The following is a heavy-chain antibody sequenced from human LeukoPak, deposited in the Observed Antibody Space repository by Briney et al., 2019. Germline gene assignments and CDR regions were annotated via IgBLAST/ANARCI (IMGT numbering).Heavy chain of an antibody. CDR2: ISAYNGNT. D-gene: IGHD2-15*01. V-gene: IGHV1-18*01. CDR3: ARANIVVVVAANHFDY. Sequence: ASVKVSCKASGYTFTSYGTSWVRQAPGQGLEWMGWISAYNGNTNYAQKLQGRVTMTTDTSTSTAYMELRSLRSDDTAVYYCARANIVVVVAANHFDYWGQGTLVTVSS. J-gene: IGHJ4*02. CDR1: GYTFTSYG.